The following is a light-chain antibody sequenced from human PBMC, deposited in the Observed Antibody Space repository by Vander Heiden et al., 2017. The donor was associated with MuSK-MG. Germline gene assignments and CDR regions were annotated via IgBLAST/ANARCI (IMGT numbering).Light chain of an antibody. CDR3: QQYTNWPLT. V-gene: IGKV3-15*01. CDR2: GAS. J-gene: IGKJ4*01. CDR1: QSVSTS. Sequence: SPATLSVSPGERGTLSCRASQSVSTSVAWYQQKPGQAPRLLIYGASTRATDIPARFSGSGSGTDFTLTISSLQSEDFAVYYCQQYTNWPLTFGGGTTVEIK.